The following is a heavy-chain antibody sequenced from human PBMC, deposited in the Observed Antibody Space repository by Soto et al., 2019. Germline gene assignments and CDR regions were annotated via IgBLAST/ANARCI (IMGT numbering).Heavy chain of an antibody. CDR1: GFTFTSSA. CDR3: AADREDSSGYYPAS. J-gene: IGHJ5*02. CDR2: IVVGSGNT. V-gene: IGHV1-58*01. Sequence: QMQLVQSGPEVKKPGTSVKVSCKASGFTFTSSAVQWVRQARGQRLEWIGWIVVGSGNTNYAQKFQERVTITRDMSTSTAYMELSSLRSEDTAVYYGAADREDSSGYYPASWGQGTLVTVSS. D-gene: IGHD3-22*01.